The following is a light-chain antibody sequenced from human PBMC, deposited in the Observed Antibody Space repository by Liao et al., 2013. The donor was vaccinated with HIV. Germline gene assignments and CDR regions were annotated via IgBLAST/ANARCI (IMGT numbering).Light chain of an antibody. Sequence: SYVLTQPPSVSVAPGMTARITCGGNSIGSKSVHWYQQKPGLAPVLVIFHGIDRPSGISDRFSGSTSENTATLTISRAEAGDEADYYCQLWDRSSAHPCVFGPGTKVTVL. V-gene: IGLV3-21*04. CDR2: HGI. CDR3: QLWDRSSAHPCV. CDR1: SIGSKS. J-gene: IGLJ1*01.